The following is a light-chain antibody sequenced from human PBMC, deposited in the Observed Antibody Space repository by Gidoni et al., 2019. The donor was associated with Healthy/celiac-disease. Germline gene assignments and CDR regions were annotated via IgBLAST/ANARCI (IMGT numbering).Light chain of an antibody. Sequence: EIQMTQSPSSLSASVGDRVTITCRASQSISSYLNWYQQKPGKAPKLLIYAASSLQSGVPSRFSGSGSGTDFTLTISSLQPEDFATYYCQQSYSTSYTFXQXTKLEIK. V-gene: IGKV1-39*01. CDR1: QSISSY. CDR2: AAS. J-gene: IGKJ2*01. CDR3: QQSYSTSYT.